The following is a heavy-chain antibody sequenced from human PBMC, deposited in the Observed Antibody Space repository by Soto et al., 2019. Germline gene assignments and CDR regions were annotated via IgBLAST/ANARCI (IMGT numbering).Heavy chain of an antibody. CDR1: GFTFSSYA. J-gene: IGHJ5*02. D-gene: IGHD3-10*01. CDR2: ISGSGGST. CDR3: AKDHSLGFGELFFPNWFDP. Sequence: GGSLRLSCAASGFTFSSYAMSWVRQAPGKGLEWVSAISGSGGSTYYADSVKGRFTISRDNSKNTLYLQMNSLRAEDTAVYYCAKDHSLGFGELFFPNWFDPWGQGTLVTVSS. V-gene: IGHV3-23*01.